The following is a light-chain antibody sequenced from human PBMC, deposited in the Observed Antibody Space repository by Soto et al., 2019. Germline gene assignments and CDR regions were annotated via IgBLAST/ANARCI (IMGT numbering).Light chain of an antibody. Sequence: EIVMTQSPATLSVSPGERATLSCRASQGVGSNLAWYQQKPGQAPRLLFTGPSTRATGIPARFSGSGSGTEFTLTISSLQSEDFAVYFCQQYNNWPLTFGGGTKVEIK. CDR1: QGVGSN. CDR3: QQYNNWPLT. CDR2: GPS. J-gene: IGKJ4*01. V-gene: IGKV3-15*01.